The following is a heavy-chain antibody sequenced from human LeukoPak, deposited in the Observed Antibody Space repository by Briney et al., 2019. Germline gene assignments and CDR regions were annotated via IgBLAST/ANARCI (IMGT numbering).Heavy chain of an antibody. V-gene: IGHV3-64*01. CDR1: GFTFSSYA. CDR3: ARDQGYNYGYGFDY. CDR2: ISSNGGNT. D-gene: IGHD5-18*01. J-gene: IGHJ4*02. Sequence: GGSLRLSCAASGFTFSSYAMHWVRQAPGKGLEYVSSISSNGGNTYYANSVKGRFTISRDNSKNTLYFQMGSLRAEDMAVYYCARDQGYNYGYGFDYWGQGTLVTVSS.